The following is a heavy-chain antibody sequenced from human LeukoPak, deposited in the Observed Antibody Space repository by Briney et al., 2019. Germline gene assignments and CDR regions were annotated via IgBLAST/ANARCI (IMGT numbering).Heavy chain of an antibody. D-gene: IGHD3-22*01. CDR3: SRGLDSRKLGY. V-gene: IGHV4-34*01. CDR2: IHPSGRL. J-gene: IGHJ4*02. Sequence: SETLSLTCAVYGGSFSGYYWSWIRQSPGKGLEWIGSIHPSGRLYNNPSLESRVTISIDTSKNQFSLNLNSVTAADTAVYFCSRGLDSRKLGYWGQGTLVTVSS. CDR1: GGSFSGYY.